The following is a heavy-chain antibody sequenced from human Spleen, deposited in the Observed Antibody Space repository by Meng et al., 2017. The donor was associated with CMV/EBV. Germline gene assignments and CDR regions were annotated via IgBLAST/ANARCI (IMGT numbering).Heavy chain of an antibody. D-gene: IGHD2-2*01. V-gene: IGHV3-30*04. Sequence: AMHWVRQAPGKGLGWVEVISYDGSNKYYADSVKGRFTISRDNSKNTLYLQMNSLSAEDTAVYYCARGGYCTSSSCYPYYYYGLDVWGQGTTVTVSS. CDR3: ARGGYCTSSSCYPYYYYGLDV. CDR2: ISYDGSNK. J-gene: IGHJ6*02. CDR1: A.